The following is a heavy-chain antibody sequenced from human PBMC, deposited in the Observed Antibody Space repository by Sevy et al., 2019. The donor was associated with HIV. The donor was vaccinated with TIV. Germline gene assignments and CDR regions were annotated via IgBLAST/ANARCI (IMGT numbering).Heavy chain of an antibody. CDR3: TTGPTTYYDILTGYFNLDY. J-gene: IGHJ4*02. CDR1: GFTFSNAW. V-gene: IGHV3-15*07. CDR2: IKSKTDGGTT. Sequence: GGSLRLSCAASGFTFSNAWMNWVRQAPGKGLEWVGRIKSKTDGGTTDYAAPVKGRFTISRDDSKNTLYLQMNSLKTEDTAVYYCTTGPTTYYDILTGYFNLDYWGQGTLVTVSS. D-gene: IGHD3-9*01.